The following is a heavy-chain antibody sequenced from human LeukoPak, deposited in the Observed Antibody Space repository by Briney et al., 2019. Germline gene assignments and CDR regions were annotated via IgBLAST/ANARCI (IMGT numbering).Heavy chain of an antibody. Sequence: GGSLRLSCAASGLSVSSNYMNWVRQAPGKGLGWVSALYIGGNTYYADSVRGRFTISRDNSKNTLYLQMNSLRAEDTAIYYCTTAAGYNYGQYWGQGTLVTVSS. CDR3: TTAAGYNYGQY. CDR2: LYIGGNT. J-gene: IGHJ4*02. V-gene: IGHV3-53*01. D-gene: IGHD5-18*01. CDR1: GLSVSSNY.